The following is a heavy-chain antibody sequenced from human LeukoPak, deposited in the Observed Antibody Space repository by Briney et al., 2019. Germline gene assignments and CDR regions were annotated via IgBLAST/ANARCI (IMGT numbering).Heavy chain of an antibody. Sequence: SETLSLTCAVYGGSFSGYYWSWIRQPPGKGLEWIGEINHSGSTNYNPSLKSRVTISVDTSKNQFSLKLSSVTAADTAVYYCARRENYYGSGSLWGQGTLVTVSS. CDR1: GGSFSGYY. CDR2: INHSGST. D-gene: IGHD3-10*01. V-gene: IGHV4-34*01. CDR3: ARRENYYGSGSL. J-gene: IGHJ4*02.